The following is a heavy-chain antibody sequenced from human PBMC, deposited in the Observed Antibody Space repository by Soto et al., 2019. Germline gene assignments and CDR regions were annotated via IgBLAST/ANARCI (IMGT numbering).Heavy chain of an antibody. Sequence: GESLKISCEASGYSFSTYWIGWVRQMTGKGLEWVGLIYAANSETRYSPSFQGQVTLSVDKSINTAYLQWSSLKASDTAIYYCGRHPPTPAHNGYSDPLGQGTLVTVSS. CDR2: IYAANSET. J-gene: IGHJ5*02. D-gene: IGHD1-7*01. CDR1: GYSFSTYW. V-gene: IGHV5-51*01. CDR3: GRHPPTPAHNGYSDP.